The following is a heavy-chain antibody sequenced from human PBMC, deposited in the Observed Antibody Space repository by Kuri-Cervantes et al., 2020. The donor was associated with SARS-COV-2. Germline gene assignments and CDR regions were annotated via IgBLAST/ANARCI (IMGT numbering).Heavy chain of an antibody. J-gene: IGHJ4*02. D-gene: IGHD4-23*01. CDR2: INHSGST. CDR1: GGSFSGYY. CDR3: ARVKSVVTPDIDY. Sequence: CAVYGGSFSGYYWSWIRQPPGKGLEWIGEINHSGSTNYNPSLKSRVTISVDTSKNQFPLKLSSVTAADTAVYYCARVKSVVTPDIDYWGQGTLVTVSS. V-gene: IGHV4-34*01.